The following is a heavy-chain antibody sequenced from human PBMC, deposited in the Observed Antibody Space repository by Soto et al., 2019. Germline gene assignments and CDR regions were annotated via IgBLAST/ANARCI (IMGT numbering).Heavy chain of an antibody. V-gene: IGHV3-11*05. CDR1: WFTFRDYD. CDR2: ISSSSSYT. J-gene: IGHJ4*02. D-gene: IGHD3-10*01. CDR3: ARDSLLWFGELWGFDY. Sequence: LRLSSAASWFTFRDYDMSWISKAPGKGLEWVSYISSSSSYTNYADSVKGRFTISRDNAKNSLYLQMNSLRAEDTAVYYCARDSLLWFGELWGFDYWGQGTLVTVSS.